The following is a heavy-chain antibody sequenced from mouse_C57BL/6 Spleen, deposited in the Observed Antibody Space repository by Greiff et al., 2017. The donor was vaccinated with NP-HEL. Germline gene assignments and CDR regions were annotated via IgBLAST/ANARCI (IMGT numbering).Heavy chain of an antibody. CDR1: GFTFSDYG. V-gene: IGHV5-17*01. CDR2: ISSGSSTI. J-gene: IGHJ2*01. CDR3: AREDYFGSSYETLDY. D-gene: IGHD1-1*01. Sequence: EVHLVESGGGLVKPGGSLKLSCAASGFTFSDYGMHWVRQAPEKGLEWVAYISSGSSTIYYADTVKGRFTISRDNAKNTLFLQMTSLRSEDTAMYYCAREDYFGSSYETLDYWGQGTTLTVSS.